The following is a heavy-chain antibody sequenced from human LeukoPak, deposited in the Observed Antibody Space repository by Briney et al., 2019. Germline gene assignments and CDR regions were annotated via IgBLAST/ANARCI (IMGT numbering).Heavy chain of an antibody. CDR2: YPGDSDT. CDR3: ATGGVLGTFFDY. J-gene: IGHJ4*02. V-gene: IGHV5-51*01. D-gene: IGHD2-8*01. Sequence: GESLKINCKTAGCSVASYCIGWGRQIPGKDLEWMGIYPGDSDTRYSPSFQGQVTISADKSISTAYLQWSSLKASDSAMYYCATGGVLGTFFDYWGQGTLLTVSS. CDR1: GCSVASYC.